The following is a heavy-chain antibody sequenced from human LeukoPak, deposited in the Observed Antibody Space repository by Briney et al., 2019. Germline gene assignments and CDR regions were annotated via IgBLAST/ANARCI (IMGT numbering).Heavy chain of an antibody. CDR2: IIPTLGIA. Sequence: SVKVSCKASGGTFSSYTISWVRQAPGQGLEWMGRIIPTLGIANYAQKFQGRVTITADKSTSTAYMELSSLRSEDTAVYYCARELRFLEWLPPGYYGMDVWGQGTTVTVSS. CDR1: GGTFSSYT. D-gene: IGHD3-3*01. CDR3: ARELRFLEWLPPGYYGMDV. V-gene: IGHV1-69*04. J-gene: IGHJ6*02.